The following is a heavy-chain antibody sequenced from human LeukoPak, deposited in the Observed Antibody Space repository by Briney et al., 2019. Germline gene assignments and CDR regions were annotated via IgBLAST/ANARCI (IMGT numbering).Heavy chain of an antibody. V-gene: IGHV1-69*04. Sequence: GSSVKVSCKASGGTFSSYTISWVRQAPGQGLEWMGRIIPILGIANYAQKFQGRVTITADKSTSTGYMELSSLRSEDTAVYYCARDMGYCSSTSCYRIDYYYYYGMDVWGQGTTVTVSS. D-gene: IGHD2-2*01. J-gene: IGHJ6*02. CDR2: IIPILGIA. CDR3: ARDMGYCSSTSCYRIDYYYYYGMDV. CDR1: GGTFSSYT.